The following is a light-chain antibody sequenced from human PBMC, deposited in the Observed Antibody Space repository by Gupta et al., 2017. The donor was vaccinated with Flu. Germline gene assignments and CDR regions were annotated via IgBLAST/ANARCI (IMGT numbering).Light chain of an antibody. CDR1: SSNIGSNY. Sequence: QSVLTQPPSVSGTPGQRVTISCSGRSSNIGSNYVYWYQQLPGATPKLLIYKSYQRPSGVPDRFSGSKSGTSASLAISGLRSEDEADYYCAAWDDSLSGFYVFGTGTKVTVL. V-gene: IGLV1-47*01. CDR3: AAWDDSLSGFYV. J-gene: IGLJ1*01. CDR2: KSY.